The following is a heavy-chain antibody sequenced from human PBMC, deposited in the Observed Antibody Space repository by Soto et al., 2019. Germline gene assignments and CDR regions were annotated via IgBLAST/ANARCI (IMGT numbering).Heavy chain of an antibody. J-gene: IGHJ4*02. CDR2: IRSKANSYAT. V-gene: IGHV3-73*01. CDR3: TSFRAAAGLPFDY. CDR1: GFTFSGSA. D-gene: IGHD6-13*01. Sequence: PGGSLRLSCAASGFTFSGSAMHWVRQASGKGLGWVGRIRSKANSYATAYAASVKGRFTISRDDSKNTAYLQMNSLKTEDTAVYYCTSFRAAAGLPFDYWGQGTLVTVSS.